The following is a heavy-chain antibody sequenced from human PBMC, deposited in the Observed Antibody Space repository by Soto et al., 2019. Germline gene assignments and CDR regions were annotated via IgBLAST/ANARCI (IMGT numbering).Heavy chain of an antibody. CDR1: GGTFSSYT. J-gene: IGHJ4*02. CDR2: IIPILGIA. CDR3: ARANSWRFENLDY. V-gene: IGHV1-69*02. Sequence: QVQLVQSGAEVKKPGSSVKVSCKASGGTFSSYTISWVRQAPGQGLEWMGRIIPILGIANYAQKFQGRVTITADKSTSTAYMELSSLRSEDTAVYYCARANSWRFENLDYWGQGTLVTVS. D-gene: IGHD7-27*01.